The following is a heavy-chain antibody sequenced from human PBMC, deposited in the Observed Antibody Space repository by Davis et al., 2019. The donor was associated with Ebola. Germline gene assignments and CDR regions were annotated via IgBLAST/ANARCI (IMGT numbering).Heavy chain of an antibody. Sequence: GESLKLSCKGSGYSFTSYWIGWVRQMPGKGLEWMGIIYPGDSDTRYSPSFQGQVTISADKSISTAYLQWSSLKASDTAMYYCARLSTTGYYYYYGMDVWGQGTTVTVSS. D-gene: IGHD2/OR15-2a*01. J-gene: IGHJ6*02. CDR3: ARLSTTGYYYYYGMDV. V-gene: IGHV5-51*01. CDR2: IYPGDSDT. CDR1: GYSFTSYW.